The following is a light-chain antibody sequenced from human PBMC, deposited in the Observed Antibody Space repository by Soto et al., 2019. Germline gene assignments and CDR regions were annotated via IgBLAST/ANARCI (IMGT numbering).Light chain of an antibody. CDR1: QSIRYY. Sequence: DIQMTQSPSSLSASVGDRVTITCRASQSIRYYLNWYQQKPGKAPKLLIYAASSLQSGVPSRFSGIGSGTDFTLTISSLQPEDFATYYCQQSYSTPQNTFGQGTKLEIK. CDR2: AAS. V-gene: IGKV1-39*01. CDR3: QQSYSTPQNT. J-gene: IGKJ2*01.